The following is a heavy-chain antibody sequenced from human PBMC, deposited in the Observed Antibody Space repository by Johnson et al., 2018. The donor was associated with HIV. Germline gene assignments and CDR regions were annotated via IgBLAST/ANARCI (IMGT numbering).Heavy chain of an antibody. D-gene: IGHD3-22*01. CDR2: ISGSGGST. J-gene: IGHJ3*02. CDR1: GFTFSSYA. V-gene: IGHV3-23*04. CDR3: AQMGGYYDSSGYYPAGAFDI. Sequence: VQLVESGGGVVQPGRSLRLSCAASGFTFSSYAMSWVRQAPGKGLEWVSAISGSGGSTYYADSVKGRFAISRDNSKNTLYLQMNSLRAEDTAVYYCAQMGGYYDSSGYYPAGAFDIWGQGTMVTVSS.